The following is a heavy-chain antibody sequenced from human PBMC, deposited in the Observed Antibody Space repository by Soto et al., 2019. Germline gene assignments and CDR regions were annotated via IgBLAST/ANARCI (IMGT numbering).Heavy chain of an antibody. Sequence: QVQLQESGPGLVKPSGTLSLTCAVSGGSISSSNWWSWVRQPPGKGLEWIGEIYHSGSTNYNPSLKCRVTISVDKSKNQFSLKLSSVTAADTAVYYCARSYYDILTGYLYFDYWGQGTLVTVSS. CDR2: IYHSGST. J-gene: IGHJ4*02. D-gene: IGHD3-9*01. V-gene: IGHV4-4*02. CDR3: ARSYYDILTGYLYFDY. CDR1: GGSISSSNW.